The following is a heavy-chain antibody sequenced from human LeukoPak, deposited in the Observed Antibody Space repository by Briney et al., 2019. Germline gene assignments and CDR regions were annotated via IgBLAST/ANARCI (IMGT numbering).Heavy chain of an antibody. J-gene: IGHJ3*02. Sequence: SETLSLTCTVSGGSISDYYWSWIRQPPGKGLEWLGWIFGSGSSNYNPSLKSRLTISVDTSKNQFSLKLTSATAAATAVYSRAREKDTGSNHAKIRYDIWGQGTMVTVSS. CDR1: GGSISDYY. CDR3: AREKDTGSNHAKIRYDI. CDR2: IFGSGSS. D-gene: IGHD1-26*01. V-gene: IGHV4-59*01.